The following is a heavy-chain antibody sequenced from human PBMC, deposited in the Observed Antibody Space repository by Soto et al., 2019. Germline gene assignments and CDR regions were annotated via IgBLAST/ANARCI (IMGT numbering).Heavy chain of an antibody. Sequence: ASAKVSCKASGYTFTSYGISWVRQAPGQGHEWMGWISAYNGNTNYAQKLQGRVTMTTDTSTSTAYMELRSLRSDDTAVYYCARDRGYYYDSSGYHPCDYWGQGTLVTVSS. D-gene: IGHD3-22*01. J-gene: IGHJ4*02. V-gene: IGHV1-18*01. CDR1: GYTFTSYG. CDR3: ARDRGYYYDSSGYHPCDY. CDR2: ISAYNGNT.